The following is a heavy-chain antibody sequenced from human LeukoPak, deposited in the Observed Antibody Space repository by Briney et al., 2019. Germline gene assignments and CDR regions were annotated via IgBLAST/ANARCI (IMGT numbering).Heavy chain of an antibody. CDR1: GYSFTNYW. CDR3: AKLSSGYYSTPFDY. V-gene: IGHV5-51*01. D-gene: IGHD3-22*01. J-gene: IGHJ4*02. Sequence: GESLKISFKGSGYSFTNYWIGWVRPMPGKGLGWMGIIYPGDSDTKYSPSFQGQVTISADKSISTAYLQWTSLKASDTAMFYCAKLSSGYYSTPFDYWGQGTLVTVSS. CDR2: IYPGDSDT.